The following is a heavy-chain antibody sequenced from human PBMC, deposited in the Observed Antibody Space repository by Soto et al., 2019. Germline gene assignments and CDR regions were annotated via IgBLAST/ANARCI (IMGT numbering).Heavy chain of an antibody. J-gene: IGHJ5*02. CDR1: GASIGSGGW. V-gene: IGHV4-4*02. CDR3: ARHEGWTGPDQ. CDR2: IFHDGST. Sequence: KTSETLSLTCAVSGASIGSGGWWSWVRQPPGKGLQWIAEIFHDGSTNYRPSLKSRVTISVDKSQNQFSLNIYSVTAADTAVYYCARHEGWTGPDQWGQGTLVTVSS. D-gene: IGHD2-8*02.